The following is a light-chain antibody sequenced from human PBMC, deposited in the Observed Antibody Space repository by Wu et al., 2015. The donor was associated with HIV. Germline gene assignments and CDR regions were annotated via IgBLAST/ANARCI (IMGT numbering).Light chain of an antibody. Sequence: DIQMTQSPSSVSASIGDRVTITCRASQPINTYLNWYQQKSGKAPKVLIYTSSTLQRGVPSRFIGSGSGRDFALTINSLQSEDFATYYCQQSFSTLYTFGQGTKLQI. J-gene: IGKJ2*01. CDR3: QQSFSTLYT. CDR1: QPINTY. CDR2: TSS. V-gene: IGKV1-39*01.